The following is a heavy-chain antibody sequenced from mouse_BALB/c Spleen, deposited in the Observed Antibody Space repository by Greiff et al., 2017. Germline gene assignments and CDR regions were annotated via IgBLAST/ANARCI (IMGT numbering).Heavy chain of an antibody. CDR3: ARWGGSSLDY. V-gene: IGHV1S135*01. Sequence: EVQLVESGPELMKPGASVKISCKASGYSFTSYYMHWVKQSHGKSLEWIGYIDPFNGGTSYNQKFKGKATLTVDKSSSTAYMHLSSLTSEDSAVYYCARWGGSSLDYWGQGTTLTVSS. CDR2: IDPFNGGT. J-gene: IGHJ2*01. CDR1: GYSFTSYY. D-gene: IGHD1-1*01.